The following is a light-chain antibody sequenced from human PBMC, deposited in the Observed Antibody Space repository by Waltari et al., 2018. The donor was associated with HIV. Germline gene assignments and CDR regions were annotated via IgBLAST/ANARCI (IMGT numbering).Light chain of an antibody. CDR1: TGAVTSDYF. CDR3: LLYYAGHLG. V-gene: IGLV7-43*01. J-gene: IGLJ3*02. Sequence: QTVVTQEPSLTVSPGGTITLTCASNTGAVTSDYFANCFQVQPGEAPTALISSTNDKHPWTPARCSGCLLGGKASLTVSGVQPEDESGYYCLLYYAGHLGFGGGTKLTVL. CDR2: STN.